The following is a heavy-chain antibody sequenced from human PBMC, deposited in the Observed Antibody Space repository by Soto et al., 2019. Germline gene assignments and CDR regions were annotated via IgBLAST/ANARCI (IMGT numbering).Heavy chain of an antibody. D-gene: IGHD6-13*01. Sequence: EVPLVESGGGLVQPGGSLRLSCAASGFTVSSYYMSWVRQAPGKGLEWVSVIYSAGSADFADSVKGRFTISRDNSKNTLYLQMSSLRAEDTAVYYCARVPSSSYHYFDSWGQGTLVTVSS. CDR1: GFTVSSYY. CDR3: ARVPSSSYHYFDS. J-gene: IGHJ4*02. CDR2: IYSAGSA. V-gene: IGHV3-66*01.